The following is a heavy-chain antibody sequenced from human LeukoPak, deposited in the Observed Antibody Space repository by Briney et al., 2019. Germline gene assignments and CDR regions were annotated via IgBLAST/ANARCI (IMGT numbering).Heavy chain of an antibody. V-gene: IGHV3-23*01. CDR1: GFTFSSYA. CDR3: AKDPALSGYYSP. Sequence: GGSLRLSCAASGFTFSSYAMSWVRQAPGKGLEWVSAISGSGGSTYYADSVKGRFTISRDNSKNTLYLQMNSLKAEDTAVYYCAKDPALSGYYSPWGQGTLVTVSS. CDR2: ISGSGGST. D-gene: IGHD3-3*01. J-gene: IGHJ5*02.